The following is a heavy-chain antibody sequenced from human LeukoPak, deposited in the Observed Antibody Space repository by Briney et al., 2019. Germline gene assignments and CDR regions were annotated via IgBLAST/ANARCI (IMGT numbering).Heavy chain of an antibody. CDR3: TYSGSNYPDY. CDR1: GGSFSGYY. Sequence: SETLSLTCAVYGGSFSGYYWSWIRQPPGKGLEWIGEINHSETTNYNPSLKSRVTISVDKSKNQFSLKVSSVTAADTAVYYCTYSGSNYPDYWGQGTLVTVSS. V-gene: IGHV4-34*01. J-gene: IGHJ4*02. D-gene: IGHD1-26*01. CDR2: INHSETT.